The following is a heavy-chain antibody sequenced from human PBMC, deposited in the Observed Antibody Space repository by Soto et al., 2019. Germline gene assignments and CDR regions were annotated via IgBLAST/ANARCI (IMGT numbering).Heavy chain of an antibody. D-gene: IGHD1-7*01. Sequence: EVQLAESGGGMVQPGGSLRLSCVASGFTFSSYDMYWVRQAPGKGLEYVSSISSNGGTTYYGNSVKGRFTISRDNSKNTLYLQMGSLRAEDMAVYYCVRRVSGNYDYWGQGTLLTVSS. CDR1: GFTFSSYD. V-gene: IGHV3-64*01. CDR3: VRRVSGNYDY. CDR2: ISSNGGTT. J-gene: IGHJ4*02.